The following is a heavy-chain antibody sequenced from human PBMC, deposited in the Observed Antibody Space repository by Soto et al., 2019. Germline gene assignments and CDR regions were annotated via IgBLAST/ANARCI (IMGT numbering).Heavy chain of an antibody. J-gene: IGHJ4*02. D-gene: IGHD3-10*01. CDR2: IIPILGIA. V-gene: IGHV1-69*02. CDR3: AGGSYGSGSQIDY. CDR1: GGTFSSYT. Sequence: QVQLVQSGAEVKKPGSSVKVSCKASGGTFSSYTISWVRQAPGQGLEWMGRIIPILGIANYAQKFQGRVTFTTDKSKSPAYMELSRLRSGDTAVYYCAGGSYGSGSQIDYWGQGTLVTVSS.